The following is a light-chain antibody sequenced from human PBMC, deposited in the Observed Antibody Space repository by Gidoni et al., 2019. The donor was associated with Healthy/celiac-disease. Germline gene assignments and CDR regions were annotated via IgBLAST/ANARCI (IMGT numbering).Light chain of an antibody. J-gene: IGLJ2*01. CDR2: DVC. Sequence: QSALTQPASVSGSPGQSITISCTGTRSDVGGYNYVSWYQQPPGKAPKLLIYDVCNRPSGVSNRFSGSKSGNTASLTISGLQAEDEADYYCSSYTSSSTLVVGGGTKLTVL. CDR3: SSYTSSSTLV. V-gene: IGLV2-14*01. CDR1: RSDVGGYNY.